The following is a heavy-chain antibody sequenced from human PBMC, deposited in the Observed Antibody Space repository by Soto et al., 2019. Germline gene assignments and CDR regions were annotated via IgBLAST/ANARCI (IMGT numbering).Heavy chain of an antibody. CDR1: GFTFSSYA. J-gene: IGHJ6*03. V-gene: IGHV3-30-3*01. D-gene: IGHD3-3*01. CDR3: ASTIFVVEETDNYDNYMVV. Sequence: GGSLRLSCAASGFTFSSYAMHWVRQAPGKGLEWVAVISYDGSNKYYADSVKGRFTISRDNSKNTLYLQMNSLRAEDTAVYYCASTIFVVEETDNYDNYMVVWGKALTVSVS. CDR2: ISYDGSNK.